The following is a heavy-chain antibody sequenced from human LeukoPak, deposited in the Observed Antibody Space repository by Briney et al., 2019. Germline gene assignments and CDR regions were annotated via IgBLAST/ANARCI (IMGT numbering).Heavy chain of an antibody. Sequence: PGGSLRLSCAASGFTFDDYAMHWVRQAPGKGLEWVSGISWNSGSIGYAESVKGRFTISRDNAKNSLYLQMNSLRAEDTALYYCATTGSGELFNPYSGYYMDVWGKGTTVTISS. CDR3: ATTGSGELFNPYSGYYMDV. CDR1: GFTFDDYA. CDR2: ISWNSGSI. D-gene: IGHD3-10*01. V-gene: IGHV3-9*01. J-gene: IGHJ6*03.